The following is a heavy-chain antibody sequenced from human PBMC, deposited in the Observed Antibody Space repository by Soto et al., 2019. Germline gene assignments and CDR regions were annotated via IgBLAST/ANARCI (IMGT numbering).Heavy chain of an antibody. CDR2: INPNSGGT. D-gene: IGHD6-6*01. V-gene: IGHV1-2*04. J-gene: IGHJ5*02. Sequence: QVQLVQSGAEVKKPGASVKVSCKASGYTFTGYYMHWVRQAPGQGLEWMGWINPNSGGTNYAQKFQGWVTMTRDTSISTAYMELSRLRSDDTAVYYCAREPGSPYSSSGFDPWGQGTLVTVSS. CDR3: AREPGSPYSSSGFDP. CDR1: GYTFTGYY.